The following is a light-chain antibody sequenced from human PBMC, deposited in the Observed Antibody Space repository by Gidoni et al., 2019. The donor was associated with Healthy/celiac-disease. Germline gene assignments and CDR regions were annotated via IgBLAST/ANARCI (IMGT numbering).Light chain of an antibody. CDR1: SSDVGVYNY. CDR2: EVS. CDR3: SSYTSSSTGV. J-gene: IGLJ1*01. Sequence: QSALTQPASVSGSPGQSLTISCTGTSSDVGVYNYVSWYQQHPGKAPKLMMYEVSNRPSGVSNRFSGSKSGNTASLTISGLQAEDEADYYCSSYTSSSTGVFGTGTKVTVL. V-gene: IGLV2-14*01.